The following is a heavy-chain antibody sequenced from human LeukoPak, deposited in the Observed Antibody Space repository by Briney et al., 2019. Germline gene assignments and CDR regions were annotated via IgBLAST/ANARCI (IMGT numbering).Heavy chain of an antibody. J-gene: IGHJ5*02. V-gene: IGHV3-74*01. Sequence: GGSLRLSCAASGFTFSRYWMHWLRQAPGKGLVWVSRLNSDGSSTSYADSVKGRFTISRDNAKNTLYLQMNSLRAEDAAVYYCAREGDVSAFDPWGQGTLVAVSS. CDR3: AREGDVSAFDP. D-gene: IGHD3-16*01. CDR2: LNSDGSST. CDR1: GFTFSRYW.